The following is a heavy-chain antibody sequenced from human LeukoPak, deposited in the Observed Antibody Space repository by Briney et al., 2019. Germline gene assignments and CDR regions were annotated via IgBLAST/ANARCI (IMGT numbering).Heavy chain of an antibody. CDR2: ISGGGHIT. J-gene: IGHJ4*02. CDR1: GFNFANHA. Sequence: PGGSLRLSCAASGFNFANHAMSWVRQTPGKGLEWVSAISGGGHITYYADSVTGRFTISRDNSKDTVFLQMNSLRPGDTAIYYRVREDTPATANYWGQGTMVTISS. V-gene: IGHV3-23*01. CDR3: VREDTPATANY. D-gene: IGHD2-21*02.